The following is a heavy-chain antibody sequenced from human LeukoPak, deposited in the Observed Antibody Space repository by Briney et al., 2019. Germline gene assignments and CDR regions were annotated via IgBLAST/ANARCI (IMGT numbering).Heavy chain of an antibody. J-gene: IGHJ4*02. CDR2: FDPEDGET. D-gene: IGHD3-22*01. V-gene: IGHV1-24*01. CDR1: GYTFTGYY. Sequence: ASVKVSCKASGYTFTGYYIHWVRQAPGKGLEWMGGFDPEDGETIYAQKFQGRVTMTEDTSTDTAYMELSSLRSEDTAVYYCATDVPYYDSSGYSPYWGQGTLVTVSS. CDR3: ATDVPYYDSSGYSPY.